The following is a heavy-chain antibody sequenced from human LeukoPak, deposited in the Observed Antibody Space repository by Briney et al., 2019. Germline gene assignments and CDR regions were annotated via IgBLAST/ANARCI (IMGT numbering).Heavy chain of an antibody. CDR1: GYTFTDYD. D-gene: IGHD3-10*01. Sequence: PGASVKVSCKTSGYTFTDYDITWVRQAPGQGLEWMGRVSPYNGNTYYSQRFQDRVTITKDTSTGTAYMDLRNLRTDDTAMYYCARNGRVRRVVNDLFEYWGQGTLVTVSS. V-gene: IGHV1-18*01. J-gene: IGHJ4*02. CDR3: ARNGRVRRVVNDLFEY. CDR2: VSPYNGNT.